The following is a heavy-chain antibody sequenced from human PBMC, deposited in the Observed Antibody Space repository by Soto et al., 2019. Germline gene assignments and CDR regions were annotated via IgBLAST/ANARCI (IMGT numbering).Heavy chain of an antibody. D-gene: IGHD2-15*01. CDR2: IIPIFGTA. Sequence: SVKVSCKASGGTFSSYAISWVRQAPGQGLEWMGGIIPIFGTANYAQKFQGRVTITADESTSTAYMELSSLRSEDTAVYYCARGCSGGSCFEAGYWGQGTLVTVSS. V-gene: IGHV1-69*13. CDR1: GGTFSSYA. CDR3: ARGCSGGSCFEAGY. J-gene: IGHJ4*02.